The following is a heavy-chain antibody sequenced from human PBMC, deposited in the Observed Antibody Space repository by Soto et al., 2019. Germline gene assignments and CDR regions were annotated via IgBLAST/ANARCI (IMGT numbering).Heavy chain of an antibody. Sequence: EVQLVESGGVLVKPGGSLRLSCAASGFTFSDAWMHWVLQAPGKGLEWVARIKSKANGGTVDYAAPVKGRFNISRDDSENTLYLQMNSLKIEDTAVYYCTTDTPPSNMVWGVTWGQGTLVTVSS. J-gene: IGHJ5*02. CDR1: GFTFSDAW. CDR2: IKSKANGGTV. D-gene: IGHD3-10*01. V-gene: IGHV3-15*07. CDR3: TTDTPPSNMVWGVT.